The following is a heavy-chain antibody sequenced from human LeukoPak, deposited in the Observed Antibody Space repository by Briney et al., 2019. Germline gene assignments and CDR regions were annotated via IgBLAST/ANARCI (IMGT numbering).Heavy chain of an antibody. D-gene: IGHD1-26*01. CDR3: ARAHFSGSFGY. J-gene: IGHJ4*02. CDR1: GFIFDDYG. Sequence: GGSLRLSCAASGFIFDDYGMSWVRQAPGKGLEGVSGINWNGGSTSYADSVKGRFTISRDNAKNSLYLQMNSLRAEDTAFYYCARAHFSGSFGYWGQGTLVTVSS. CDR2: INWNGGST. V-gene: IGHV3-20*04.